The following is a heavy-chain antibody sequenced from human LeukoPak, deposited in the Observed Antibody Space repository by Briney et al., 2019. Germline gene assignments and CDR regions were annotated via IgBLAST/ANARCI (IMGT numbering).Heavy chain of an antibody. CDR2: IIPIFGTA. V-gene: IGHV1-69*13. J-gene: IGHJ4*02. CDR1: GGTFSSYA. CDR3: ASSSLREELQYYFDY. D-gene: IGHD3-10*01. Sequence: SVKVSCKASGGTFSSYAISWVRQAPGQGLEWMGGIIPIFGTANYAQKFQGRVTITADESTSTAYMELSSLRSEDTAVYYCASSSLREELQYYFDYWGQGTLVTVSS.